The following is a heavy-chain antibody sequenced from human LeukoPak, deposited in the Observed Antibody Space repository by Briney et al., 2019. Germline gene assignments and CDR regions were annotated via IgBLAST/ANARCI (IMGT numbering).Heavy chain of an antibody. Sequence: PSQTLSLTCAVSGGSISSGGYSWSWIRQPPGKGLEWIGYIYHSGSTYYNPSLKSRVTISVDRSKNQFSLKLSSVTAADTAVYYCARQIVVGPYFDHWGQGTLVTVSS. CDR2: IYHSGST. CDR1: GGSISSGGYS. CDR3: ARQIVVGPYFDH. J-gene: IGHJ4*02. V-gene: IGHV4-30-2*01. D-gene: IGHD3-22*01.